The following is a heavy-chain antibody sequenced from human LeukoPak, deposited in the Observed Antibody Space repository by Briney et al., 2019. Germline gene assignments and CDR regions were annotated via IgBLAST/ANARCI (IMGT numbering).Heavy chain of an antibody. CDR1: GYTFTSYG. Sequence: ASVKVSCKASGYTFTSYGISWVRQAPGQGLEWMGWISAYNGNTNYAQKLQGRVTMTTDTSTSTAYMELRSLRSDDTAVYYCARARNRNYYDSSGYRLGGMDVWGQGTTVTVSS. D-gene: IGHD3-22*01. CDR2: ISAYNGNT. V-gene: IGHV1-18*01. CDR3: ARARNRNYYDSSGYRLGGMDV. J-gene: IGHJ6*02.